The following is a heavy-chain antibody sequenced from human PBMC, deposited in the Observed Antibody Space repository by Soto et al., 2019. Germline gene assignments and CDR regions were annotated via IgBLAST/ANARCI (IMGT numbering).Heavy chain of an antibody. CDR3: ARGAPYYYNSTGFDAFDI. D-gene: IGHD3-22*01. J-gene: IGHJ3*02. V-gene: IGHV3-7*01. CDR2: IKQDGSEK. CDR1: GFTFSNYW. Sequence: GGSLRLSCAASGFTFSNYWMSWVRQAPGKGLEWVANIKQDGSEKYYVDSVRGRLTISRVNAKNSLYLQMNSLRAEDTAVYYCARGAPYYYNSTGFDAFDIWGQGTMVTVSS.